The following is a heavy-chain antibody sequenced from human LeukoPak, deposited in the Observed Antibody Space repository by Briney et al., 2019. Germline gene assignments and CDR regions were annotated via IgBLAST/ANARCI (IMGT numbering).Heavy chain of an antibody. CDR2: IEPDGSEK. J-gene: IGHJ4*02. D-gene: IGHD6-19*01. V-gene: IGHV3-7*01. Sequence: GGSLRLSCAASGFTFSLYWMSWVRQAPGKGLEWVANIEPDGSEKYYVDSVRGRFTIFRDNAKNSVYLQMDSLRSEDTAVYYCARDGGWHQGCDYWGQGTLVTVSS. CDR1: GFTFSLYW. CDR3: ARDGGWHQGCDY.